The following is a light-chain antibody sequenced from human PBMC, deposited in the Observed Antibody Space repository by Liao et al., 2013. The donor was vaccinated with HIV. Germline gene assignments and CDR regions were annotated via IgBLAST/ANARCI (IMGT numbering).Light chain of an antibody. Sequence: SYELTQPPSVSVSPGQTASIICSGDKLGDKYACWYQQKPGQSPVVVIYQDSLRPSGIPERFSGSNSGNTATLTISGTQAMDEADYYCQAWDSSTEVFGTGTKVTVL. CDR1: KLGDKY. CDR3: QAWDSSTEV. V-gene: IGLV3-1*01. J-gene: IGLJ1*01. CDR2: QDS.